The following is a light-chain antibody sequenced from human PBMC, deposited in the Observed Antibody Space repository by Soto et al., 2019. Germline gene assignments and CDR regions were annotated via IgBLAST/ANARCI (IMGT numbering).Light chain of an antibody. CDR3: QQYGTSPLT. J-gene: IGKJ4*01. CDR1: QSVSSSY. V-gene: IGKV3-20*01. CDR2: GAS. Sequence: EIVLTQSPGTLSLSPGERAILSCRASQSVSSSYLAWYQQKPGQAPRLLIYGASSRATGIPDRFSGSGSGTDFTLTISRLEPEAVAVYYCQQYGTSPLTFGGGTEVEIK.